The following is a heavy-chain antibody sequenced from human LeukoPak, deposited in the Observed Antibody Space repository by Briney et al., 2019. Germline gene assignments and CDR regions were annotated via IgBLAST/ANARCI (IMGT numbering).Heavy chain of an antibody. CDR3: ARDKEPTPLTMYYDFWRPRSWLDY. D-gene: IGHD3-3*01. J-gene: IGHJ4*02. CDR2: ISYDGSNK. Sequence: PGGSLRLSCAASGFTFSSYTMHWVRQAPGKGLEWVAVISYDGSNKYYADSVKGRFTISRDNAKNTLYLQMNSLRAEDTAVYYCARDKEPTPLTMYYDFWRPRSWLDYWGQGTLVTVSS. CDR1: GFTFSSYT. V-gene: IGHV3-30*04.